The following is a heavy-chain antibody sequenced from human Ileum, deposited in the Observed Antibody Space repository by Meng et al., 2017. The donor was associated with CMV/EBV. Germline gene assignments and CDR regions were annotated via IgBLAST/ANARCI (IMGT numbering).Heavy chain of an antibody. D-gene: IGHD5-18*01. Sequence: VQLDQSVAEIKKASAAGKVSSNSPGSTFTGHYLRWVRQAPGQGLEWMGWINPNSGGTYYTQKFQGRVTMTRDTSINTAYMELSRLTSDDTAVYFCSRTWMQVWSPDFDYCGQGTLVTVSS. V-gene: IGHV1-2*02. CDR1: GSTFTGHY. CDR2: INPNSGGT. J-gene: IGHJ4*02. CDR3: SRTWMQVWSPDFDY.